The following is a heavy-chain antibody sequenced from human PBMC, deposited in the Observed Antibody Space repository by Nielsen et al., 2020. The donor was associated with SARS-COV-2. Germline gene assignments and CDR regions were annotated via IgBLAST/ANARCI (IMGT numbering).Heavy chain of an antibody. CDR2: IYTGGRT. Sequence: GGSLRLSCAVSGFNVGTNYMSWVRQAPGKGLEWVSVIYTGGRTNDADSVKGRFSISRDSSKNSLFLQMNSLRDEDTAVYYCARGTLYSSSWYVLKDYWGQGTLVTVSS. V-gene: IGHV3-66*01. CDR1: GFNVGTNY. D-gene: IGHD6-13*01. J-gene: IGHJ4*02. CDR3: ARGTLYSSSWYVLKDY.